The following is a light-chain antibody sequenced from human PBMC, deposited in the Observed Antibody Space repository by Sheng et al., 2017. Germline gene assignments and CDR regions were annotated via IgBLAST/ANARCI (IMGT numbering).Light chain of an antibody. CDR2: GAS. J-gene: IGKJ4*01. CDR1: QSVSRNC. CDR3: QQYGNSPLT. Sequence: EIVLTQSPDTLSMSLGERATLSCRASQSVSRNCLAWYQHKPGQAPRLLMYGASSRAAGIPVRFSGSGSGTDFTLTISRLEPADFAVYYCQQYGNSPLTFGGGTKVEIK. V-gene: IGKV3-20*01.